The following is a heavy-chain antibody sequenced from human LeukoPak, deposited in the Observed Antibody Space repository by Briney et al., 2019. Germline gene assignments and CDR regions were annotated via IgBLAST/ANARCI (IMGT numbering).Heavy chain of an antibody. D-gene: IGHD3-22*01. CDR3: AREVLNDSSGYYYGPKYYFDY. V-gene: IGHV4-34*01. J-gene: IGHJ4*02. CDR1: GGSFSGYS. Sequence: PSETLSLTCAVSGGSFSGYSWSWIRQPPGKGLEWIGEINHSGSTNYNPSLKSRVTISVDTSKNQFSLKLSSVTAADTAVYYCAREVLNDSSGYYYGPKYYFDYWGQGTLVTVSS. CDR2: INHSGST.